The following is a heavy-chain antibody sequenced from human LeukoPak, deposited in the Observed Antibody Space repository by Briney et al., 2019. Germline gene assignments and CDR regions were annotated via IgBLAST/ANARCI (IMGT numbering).Heavy chain of an antibody. CDR1: GYTFTSYA. V-gene: IGHV7-4-1*02. D-gene: IGHD4-17*01. J-gene: IGHJ6*03. CDR3: ARDQGVTTVTSTRDYYYYMDV. Sequence: ASVKVSCKASGYTFTSYAMNWVRQAPGQGLEWMGWINTNTGNPTYAQGFTGRFVFSLDTSVSTAYLQISSLKAEDTAVYYCARDQGVTTVTSTRDYYYYMDVWGKGTTVTVSS. CDR2: INTNTGNP.